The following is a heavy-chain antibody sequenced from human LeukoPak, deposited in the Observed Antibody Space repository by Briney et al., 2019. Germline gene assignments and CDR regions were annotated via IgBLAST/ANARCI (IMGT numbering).Heavy chain of an antibody. CDR2: INTVSGNA. CDR3: ARGGGGYDLGYYYYGMDV. J-gene: IGHJ6*02. V-gene: IGHV1-3*04. CDR1: GYTFTKYT. Sequence: APVKVSCKASGYTFTKYTMHWVRQAPGQRLEWMGWINTVSGNAKYSQKFQGRVTITRDTSASTAYMELSSLRSEDTAVYYCARGGGGYDLGYYYYGMDVWGQGTTVTVSS. D-gene: IGHD5-12*01.